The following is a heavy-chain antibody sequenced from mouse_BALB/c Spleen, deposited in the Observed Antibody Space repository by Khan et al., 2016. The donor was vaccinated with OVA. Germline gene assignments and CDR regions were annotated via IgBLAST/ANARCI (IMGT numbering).Heavy chain of an antibody. D-gene: IGHD3-3*01. CDR1: GYSITSDYA. CDR2: ISYSGST. CDR3: ARGRAY. J-gene: IGHJ3*01. Sequence: EVQLQESGPGLVKPSQSLFLTCTVTGYSITSDYAWNWIRQFPGNKLEWMGYISYSGSTSYIPSLKSRISITRDTSKNQFFLQLNSVTSEDTATYCCARGRAYWGQGTLVTVSA. V-gene: IGHV3-2*02.